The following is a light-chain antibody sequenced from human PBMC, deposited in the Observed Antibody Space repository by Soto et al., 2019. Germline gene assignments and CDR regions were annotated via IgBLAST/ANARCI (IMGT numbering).Light chain of an antibody. CDR1: QSISSW. Sequence: DIQMTQSPSTLSASVGDRVTITCRASQSISSWLAWYQQKPGKAPKLLIYKASSLESGVPSRFSGSGFGTDFTLTISSLQPEDFATYYCQQYNSFPVTFGQGTRLEIK. V-gene: IGKV1-5*03. CDR2: KAS. J-gene: IGKJ5*01. CDR3: QQYNSFPVT.